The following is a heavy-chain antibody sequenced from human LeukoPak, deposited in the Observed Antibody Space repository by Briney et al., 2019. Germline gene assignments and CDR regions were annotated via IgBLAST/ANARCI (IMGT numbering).Heavy chain of an antibody. D-gene: IGHD3-10*01. J-gene: IGHJ1*01. V-gene: IGHV4-39*01. CDR1: GGSISSSSYY. CDR2: IYYSGST. CDR3: ARVGWFGELLPFQH. Sequence: SETLSLTCTVSGGSISSSSYYWGWIRQPPGKGLEWIGSIYYSGSTYYNPSLKSRVTISVDTSKNQFSLKLSSVTAADTAVNYCARVGWFGELLPFQHWGQGTLVTVSS.